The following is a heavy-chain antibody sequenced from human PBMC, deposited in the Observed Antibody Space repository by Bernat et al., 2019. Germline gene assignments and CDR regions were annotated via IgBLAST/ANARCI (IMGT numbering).Heavy chain of an antibody. V-gene: IGHV3-9*01. D-gene: IGHD3-10*01. J-gene: IGHJ4*02. CDR1: GFTFDDYA. CDR2: ISWNSGSI. Sequence: EVQLVESGGGLVQPGRSLRLSCAASGFTFDDYAMHWVRQAPGKGLEWVSGISWNSGSIGYADSVKGRFTISRDNSKNTLYLQMNSLRAEDTAVYYCANEGLWFGEENFWGQGTLVTVSS. CDR3: ANEGLWFGEENF.